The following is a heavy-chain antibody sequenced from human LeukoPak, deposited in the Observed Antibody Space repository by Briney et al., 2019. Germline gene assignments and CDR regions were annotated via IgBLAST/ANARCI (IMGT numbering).Heavy chain of an antibody. CDR2: FYTSGST. J-gene: IGHJ6*02. CDR3: ARGPTGGTMDV. D-gene: IGHD1-1*01. V-gene: IGHV4-61*02. CDR1: GGSISSGSYY. Sequence: PSETLSLTCTVSGGSISSGSYYWSWIRQPAGKGLEWIGRFYTSGSTNYNPSLKSRVTISVDTSKNQFSLKLSSVTAADTAVYYCARGPTGGTMDVWGQGTTVTVSS.